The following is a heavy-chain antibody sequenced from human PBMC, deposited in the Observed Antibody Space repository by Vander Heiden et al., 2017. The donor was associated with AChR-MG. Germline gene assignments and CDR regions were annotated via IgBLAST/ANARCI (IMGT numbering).Heavy chain of an antibody. D-gene: IGHD3-10*01. CDR2: IIPIFGTA. V-gene: IGHV1-69*01. J-gene: IGHJ4*02. CDR3: AGAKSEYYYGSGSYLDY. Sequence: QVQLVQSGAEVKKPGSSVKVSCKASGGTFSSYAISWVRQAPGQGLEWMGGIIPIFGTANYAQKFQGRVTITADESTSTAYMELSSLRSEDTAVYYCAGAKSEYYYGSGSYLDYWGQGTLVTVSS. CDR1: GGTFSSYA.